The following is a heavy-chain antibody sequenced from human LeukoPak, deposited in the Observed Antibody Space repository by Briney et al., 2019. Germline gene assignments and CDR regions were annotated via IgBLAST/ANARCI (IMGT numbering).Heavy chain of an antibody. J-gene: IGHJ5*02. D-gene: IGHD2-15*01. CDR3: AKFNIVVVVAATRNWFDP. CDR1: GFTFSSYD. CDR2: ISGSGGST. V-gene: IGHV3-23*01. Sequence: PGGSLRLSCAASGFTFSSYDMSWVRQAPGKGLEWVSAISGSGGSTYYADSVKGRFTISRDNSKNTLYLQMNSLRAEDTAVYYCAKFNIVVVVAATRNWFDPWGQGTLVTVSS.